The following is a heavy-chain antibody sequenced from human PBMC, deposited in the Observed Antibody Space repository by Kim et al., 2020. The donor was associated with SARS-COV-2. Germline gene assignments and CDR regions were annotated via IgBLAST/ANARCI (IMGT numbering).Heavy chain of an antibody. D-gene: IGHD3-16*01. CDR3: ARGEALGYSYSMDV. J-gene: IGHJ6*03. V-gene: IGHV3-33*01. Sequence: YAAPVKGQIPISRDNSKDTPYLQKNSLRAEDTAVYYCARGEALGYSYSMDVWGQGTTVTVSS.